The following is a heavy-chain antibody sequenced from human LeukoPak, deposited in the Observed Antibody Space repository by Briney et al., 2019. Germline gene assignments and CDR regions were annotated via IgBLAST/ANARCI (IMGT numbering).Heavy chain of an antibody. V-gene: IGHV3-23*01. CDR1: GFTFSSYA. J-gene: IGHJ4*02. Sequence: GGSLRFSCAASGFTFSSYAMSWVRQAPGKGLEWVSAISGSGGSTYYADSVKGRFTISRDNSKNTLYLQMNSLRAEDTAVYYCAKVRIYCSSTSCYSFDYWGQGTLVTVSS. D-gene: IGHD2-2*01. CDR3: AKVRIYCSSTSCYSFDY. CDR2: ISGSGGST.